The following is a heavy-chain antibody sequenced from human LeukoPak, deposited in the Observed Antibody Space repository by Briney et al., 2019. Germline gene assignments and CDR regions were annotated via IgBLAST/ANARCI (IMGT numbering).Heavy chain of an antibody. CDR1: GFTFSSYA. J-gene: IGHJ5*02. V-gene: IGHV3-23*01. CDR3: AKSTYGDHRRGDWFDP. CDR2: ISGGVGST. Sequence: PGGSLRLSCAASGFTFSSYAMSWVRQAPGKGLEWVSNISGGVGSTYYADSVKGRFTISRDNSKNTPYLQMNSLRGEDTAIYFCAKSTYGDHRRGDWFDPWGQGTLVTVSS. D-gene: IGHD4-17*01.